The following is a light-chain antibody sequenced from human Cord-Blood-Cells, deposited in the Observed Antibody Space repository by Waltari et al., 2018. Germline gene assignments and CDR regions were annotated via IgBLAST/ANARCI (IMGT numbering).Light chain of an antibody. V-gene: IGLV2-14*03. J-gene: IGLJ3*02. Sequence: QSALTQPASVSASPGQSITISCTGTSSDVGGYNYVSWYQQHPGKAPKLMIYDVSNRPSGVSNRFSRSKSGNTASLTISGLQAEDEADYYCSSYTSSSTWVFGGGTKLTVL. CDR3: SSYTSSSTWV. CDR2: DVS. CDR1: SSDVGGYNY.